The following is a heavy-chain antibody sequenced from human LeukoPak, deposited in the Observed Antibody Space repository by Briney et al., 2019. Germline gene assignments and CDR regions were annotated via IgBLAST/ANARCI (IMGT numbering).Heavy chain of an antibody. J-gene: IGHJ4*02. Sequence: GGSLRLSCAASGFIVSSNYMSWVRQAPGKGLEWVAVISYDGSNKYYADSVKGRFTISRDNSKNTLYLQMNSLRAEDTAVYYCARSSGAGFDYWGQGTLVTVSS. CDR3: ARSSGAGFDY. CDR2: ISYDGSNK. CDR1: GFIVSSNY. V-gene: IGHV3-30-3*01. D-gene: IGHD6-19*01.